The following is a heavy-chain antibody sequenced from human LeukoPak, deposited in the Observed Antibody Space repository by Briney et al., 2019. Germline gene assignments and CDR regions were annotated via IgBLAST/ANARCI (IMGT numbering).Heavy chain of an antibody. CDR1: GFTFSNYA. Sequence: PGGSLRLSCAASGFTFSNYAMSWVRQAPGKGLEWVSVISGSGGITYYEDSVKGRFTISRDNSKNTLYLQMNSLRADDTAIYYCAKDAAAAGSAYYFEYWGQGTLGTVSS. V-gene: IGHV3-23*01. D-gene: IGHD6-13*01. CDR3: AKDAAAAGSAYYFEY. J-gene: IGHJ4*02. CDR2: ISGSGGIT.